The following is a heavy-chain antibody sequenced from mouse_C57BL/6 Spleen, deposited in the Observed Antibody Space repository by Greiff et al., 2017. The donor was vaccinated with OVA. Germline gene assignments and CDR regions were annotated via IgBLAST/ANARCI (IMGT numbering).Heavy chain of an antibody. V-gene: IGHV1-74*01. CDR2: IRPSDSDS. Sequence: VQLQQPGADLVKPGASVKVSCNASGYTFTSYWMHWVKQRPGQGLEWIGRIRPSDSDSNSNQKLKGKGTFTVDKCSSTAYMQLSSLKSNDSAVYYCAIGHTYYFDYWGQGTPLTVSS. J-gene: IGHJ2*01. CDR1: GYTFTSYW. D-gene: IGHD6-1*01. CDR3: AIGHTYYFDY.